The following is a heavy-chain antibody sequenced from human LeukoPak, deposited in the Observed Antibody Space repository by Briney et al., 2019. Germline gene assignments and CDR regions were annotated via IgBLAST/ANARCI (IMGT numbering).Heavy chain of an antibody. CDR1: GFTFSSYA. J-gene: IGHJ4*02. CDR3: AGAYSSGWYYFDY. V-gene: IGHV3-23*01. D-gene: IGHD6-13*01. Sequence: PGGSLRLSCAASGFTFSSYAMSWVRQAPGKGLEWVSSISGSGGNTYYADSVKGRFTISRDNSKNTLYLQMNSLRAEDTAVYYCAGAYSSGWYYFDYWGQGTLVTVPS. CDR2: ISGSGGNT.